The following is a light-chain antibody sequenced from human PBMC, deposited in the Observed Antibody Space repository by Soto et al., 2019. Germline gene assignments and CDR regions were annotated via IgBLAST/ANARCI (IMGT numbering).Light chain of an antibody. Sequence: EIVLTQPPGTLSLSPGERATLSCRASQSVSSYYLAWYQQKPGQAPRLLIYAASSRATGIPDRFSGGGSGTDFTLTISSLEPEDFGVYYCQQRTGSFGGGTKVDIK. CDR1: QSVSSYY. V-gene: IGKV3D-20*02. CDR3: QQRTGS. J-gene: IGKJ4*01. CDR2: AAS.